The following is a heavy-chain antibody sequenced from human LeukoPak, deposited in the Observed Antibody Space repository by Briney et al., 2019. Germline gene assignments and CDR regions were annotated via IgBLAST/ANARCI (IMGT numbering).Heavy chain of an antibody. V-gene: IGHV3-7*01. CDR1: GFTFSSDW. J-gene: IGHJ4*02. CDR2: IKQDGSEK. D-gene: IGHD5-24*01. Sequence: GGSLRLSCAASGFTFSSDWMTWVRQAPGKGLEWVATIKQDGSEKYYVDSVKGRFTISRDNAKNSLFLQMNSLRAEDTAVYYCARGGDGYTDYFDYWGQGTLDTVSS. CDR3: ARGGDGYTDYFDY.